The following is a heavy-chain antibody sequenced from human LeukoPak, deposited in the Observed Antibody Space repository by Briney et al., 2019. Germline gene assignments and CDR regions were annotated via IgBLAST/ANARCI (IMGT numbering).Heavy chain of an antibody. CDR1: GYTFTSYG. CDR3: ARDPYRYNWNSRWFDP. CDR2: ISAYYGNT. V-gene: IGHV1-18*01. D-gene: IGHD1-20*01. J-gene: IGHJ5*02. Sequence: GASVKVSCKASGYTFTSYGINWVRQAPAQGLEWMGWISAYYGNTKYAQKLQGRATVTTDTSTSTAYREVRSLRSDDTAVYYCARDPYRYNWNSRWFDPWGQGTLVTVSS.